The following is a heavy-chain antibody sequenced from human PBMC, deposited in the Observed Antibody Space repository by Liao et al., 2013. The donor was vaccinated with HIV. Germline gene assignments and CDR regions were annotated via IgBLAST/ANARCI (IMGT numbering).Heavy chain of an antibody. Sequence: QVQLQESGPGLVKPSETLSLTCSVSGGSISSYNWNWIRQSAGKGLEWIGRVSRSGGTSYSPSLESRVTMSLDTSRNQLSLLLSSVAAADTARYYCARGASFFDFWGQGTLVSVSS. CDR3: ARGASFFDF. CDR1: GGSISSYN. CDR2: VSRSGGT. V-gene: IGHV4-4*07. J-gene: IGHJ4*02.